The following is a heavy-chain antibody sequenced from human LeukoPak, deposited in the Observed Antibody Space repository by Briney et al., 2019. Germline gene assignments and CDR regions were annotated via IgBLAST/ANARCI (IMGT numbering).Heavy chain of an antibody. J-gene: IGHJ4*02. D-gene: IGHD3-22*01. Sequence: HPGGSLRLSCAASGFTFDDYAMHWVRQAPGKGLGWVPGISWNSGSIGYADSVKGRFTISRDNAKNSLYLQMNSLRAEDTALYYCAKAHSAYYDSSGYYLRYFDYWGQGTLVTVSS. CDR3: AKAHSAYYDSSGYYLRYFDY. CDR1: GFTFDDYA. V-gene: IGHV3-9*01. CDR2: ISWNSGSI.